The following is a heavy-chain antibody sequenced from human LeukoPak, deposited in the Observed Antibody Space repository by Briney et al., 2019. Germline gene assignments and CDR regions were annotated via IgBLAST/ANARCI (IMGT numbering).Heavy chain of an antibody. V-gene: IGHV3-7*02. J-gene: IGHJ4*02. CDR3: ARRGTSFDY. CDR2: IKLDGSEK. Sequence: GGSLRLSCAASGFTFSNYAMSWARQAPGKGLEWVASIKLDGSEKYHVDSVKGRFTISRDNAKNSLYLQMNSLRAEDTAVYYCARRGTSFDYWGQGTLVTVSS. CDR1: GFTFSNYA. D-gene: IGHD3-3*01.